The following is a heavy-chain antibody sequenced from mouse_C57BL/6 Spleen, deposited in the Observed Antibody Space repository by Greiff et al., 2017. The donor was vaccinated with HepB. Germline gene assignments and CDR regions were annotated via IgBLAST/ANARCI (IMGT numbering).Heavy chain of an antibody. D-gene: IGHD4-1*01. Sequence: DVQLQESGPGLVKPSQSLSLTCSVTGYSITSGYYWNWIRQFPGNKLEWMGYISYDGSNNYNPSLKNRISITRDTSKNQFFLKLNSVTTEDTATYYCARDRGNWDGDYFDYWGQGTTLTVSS. CDR1: GYSITSGYY. J-gene: IGHJ2*01. V-gene: IGHV3-6*01. CDR2: ISYDGSN. CDR3: ARDRGNWDGDYFDY.